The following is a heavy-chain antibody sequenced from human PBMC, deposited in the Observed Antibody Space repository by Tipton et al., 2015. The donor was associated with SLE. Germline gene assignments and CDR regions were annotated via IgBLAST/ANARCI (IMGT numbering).Heavy chain of an antibody. CDR1: GGSISSHY. Sequence: TLSLTCTVSGGSISSHYWSWIRQPPGKGLEWIGYIYYSGSTNYNPSLKSRVTISVDTSKNQFSLKLSSVTAADTAVYYCARDEGVVGANGWFGPWGQGTLVTVSS. CDR3: ARDEGVVGANGWFGP. D-gene: IGHD1-26*01. V-gene: IGHV4-59*11. CDR2: IYYSGST. J-gene: IGHJ5*02.